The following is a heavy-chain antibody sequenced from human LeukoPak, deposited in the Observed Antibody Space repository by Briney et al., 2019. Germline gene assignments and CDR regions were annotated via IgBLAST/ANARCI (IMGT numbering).Heavy chain of an antibody. J-gene: IGHJ4*02. CDR3: ARETENCGGDCFDY. V-gene: IGHV3-48*03. Sequence: GGSLRLSCAASGFTVSGYEFNWVRQAPGQGLEWVSYISSSGSSGSTMYYAESVKGRFTTSRDNAKNSVYLQMSSLRVEDTAVYYCARETENCGGDCFDYWGQGTLVTVSS. CDR1: GFTVSGYE. CDR2: ISSSGSSGSTM. D-gene: IGHD2-21*01.